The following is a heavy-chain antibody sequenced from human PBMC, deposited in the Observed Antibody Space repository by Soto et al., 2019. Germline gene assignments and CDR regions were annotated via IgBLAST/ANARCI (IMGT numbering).Heavy chain of an antibody. D-gene: IGHD6-13*01. CDR1: GYTFTSYG. CDR3: ARDRRASSWDYYFDY. CDR2: ISAYNGNT. V-gene: IGHV1-18*01. Sequence: ASVKVSCKASGYTFTSYGISWVRQAPGQGLEWMGWISAYNGNTNYAQKLQGRVTMTTDTSTSTAYMELRSLRSGDTAVYYCARDRRASSWDYYFDYWGQGTLVTVSS. J-gene: IGHJ4*02.